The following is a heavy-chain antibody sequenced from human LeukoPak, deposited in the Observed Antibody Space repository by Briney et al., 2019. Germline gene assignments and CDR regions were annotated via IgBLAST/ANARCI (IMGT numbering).Heavy chain of an antibody. J-gene: IGHJ6*03. CDR2: IRSKAYGGTT. CDR3: TRDPLDIVVVPAAIVERGYYYYMDV. CDR1: GFTFGDYA. Sequence: PGRSLRLSCTASGFTFGDYAMSWVRQAPGKGLEWVGFIRSKAYGGTTEYAASVKGRFTISRDDSKSIAYLQMNSLKTEDTAVYYCTRDPLDIVVVPAAIVERGYYYYMDVWGKGTTVTISS. D-gene: IGHD2-2*02. V-gene: IGHV3-49*04.